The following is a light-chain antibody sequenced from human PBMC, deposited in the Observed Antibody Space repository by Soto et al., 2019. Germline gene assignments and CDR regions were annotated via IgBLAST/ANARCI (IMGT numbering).Light chain of an antibody. V-gene: IGKV3-15*01. J-gene: IGKJ4*01. CDR2: RAF. Sequence: EIVMTQSPATLSLSPGERATLSCRASLSVSSDLAWYRQKPGQAPRLLIYRAFTRATGIPARFSGSGFGTDFTLTISSLQAEDVAVYYCQQYYGSPVTFGGGTKVEIK. CDR3: QQYYGSPVT. CDR1: LSVSSD.